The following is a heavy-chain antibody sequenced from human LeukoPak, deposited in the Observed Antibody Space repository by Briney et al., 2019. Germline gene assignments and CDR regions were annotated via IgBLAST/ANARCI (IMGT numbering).Heavy chain of an antibody. CDR3: AGSYDFWSGYGMDV. Sequence: GGSLRLSCAASGFTFSNSVIHWVRQAPGKGLEWVSVIYSGGSTYYADSVKGRFTISRDNSKNTLYLQMNSLRAEDTAVYYCAGSYDFWSGYGMDVWGQGTTVTVSS. V-gene: IGHV3-NL1*01. J-gene: IGHJ6*02. D-gene: IGHD3-3*01. CDR1: GFTFSNSV. CDR2: IYSGGST.